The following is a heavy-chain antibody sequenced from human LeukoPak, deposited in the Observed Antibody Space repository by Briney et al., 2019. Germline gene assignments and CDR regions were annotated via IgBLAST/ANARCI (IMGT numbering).Heavy chain of an antibody. Sequence: GASVTVSFKASGYTFTGYYMHWVRQAPGQGLEWMGWINPNSGGTNYAQKFQGRVTMTRDTSISTAYMELSRLRSDDTAVYYCAREYSGYDSLGYWGQGTLVTVSS. CDR2: INPNSGGT. CDR1: GYTFTGYY. V-gene: IGHV1-2*02. J-gene: IGHJ4*02. CDR3: AREYSGYDSLGY. D-gene: IGHD5-12*01.